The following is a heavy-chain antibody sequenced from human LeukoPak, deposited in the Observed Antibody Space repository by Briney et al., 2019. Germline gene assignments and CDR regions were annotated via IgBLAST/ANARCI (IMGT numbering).Heavy chain of an antibody. J-gene: IGHJ4*02. CDR3: ARVGKNGWDFDH. CDR2: IKEDGNEK. D-gene: IGHD6-19*01. CDR1: GFTFSRYW. V-gene: IGHV3-7*01. Sequence: PGGSLRLSCAPSGFTFSRYWMSWVRQAPGKGLEWVADIKEDGNEKNYADSVKGRFTISRDNAKNSLYLQMTSLRADDTAVYYCARVGKNGWDFDHWGQGTLVTVSS.